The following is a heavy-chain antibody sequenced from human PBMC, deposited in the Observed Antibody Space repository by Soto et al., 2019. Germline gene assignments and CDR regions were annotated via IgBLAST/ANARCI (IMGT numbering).Heavy chain of an antibody. CDR1: GYTFTNYH. CDR3: ARDAPPPHE. CDR2: ISAYNGNT. J-gene: IGHJ4*01. V-gene: IGHV1-18*01. Sequence: QVQLVQSGAEVKKPGASLKVSCKASGYTFTNYHISWVRQAPGQGLEWMGWISAYNGNTNYAQKLQGRVTMTTDTTTSTTYMELRSMRSEHTAVYYCARDAPPPHEWGHGTLVTVSS.